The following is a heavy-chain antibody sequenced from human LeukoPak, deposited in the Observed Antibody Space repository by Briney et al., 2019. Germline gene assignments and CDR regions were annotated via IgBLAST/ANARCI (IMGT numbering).Heavy chain of an antibody. CDR3: AGERVYSNYVEAYGMDV. Sequence: GGSLRLSCAASGFIVSANYMSWVRQAPGEGLEWVSVVYSGGSTSYAQKFQGRVTMTRDTSTSTVYMELSSLRSEDTAVYYCAGERVYSNYVEAYGMDVWGQGTTVTVSS. D-gene: IGHD4-11*01. V-gene: IGHV3-53*05. CDR1: GFIVSANY. J-gene: IGHJ6*02. CDR2: VYSGGST.